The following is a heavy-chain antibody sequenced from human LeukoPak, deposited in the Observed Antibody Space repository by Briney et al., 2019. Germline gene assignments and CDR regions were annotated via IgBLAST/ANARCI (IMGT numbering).Heavy chain of an antibody. Sequence: SQTLSLTCTVSGGSISSGSYYWSWIRQPAGKGLEWIGRIYISGSTNYNPSLKSRVTISVDTSKNQFSLKLSSVTAADTAVYYCAREHPYDFWSGYFDYWGQGTLVTVSS. CDR1: GGSISSGSYY. J-gene: IGHJ4*02. V-gene: IGHV4-61*02. CDR3: AREHPYDFWSGYFDY. D-gene: IGHD3-3*01. CDR2: IYISGST.